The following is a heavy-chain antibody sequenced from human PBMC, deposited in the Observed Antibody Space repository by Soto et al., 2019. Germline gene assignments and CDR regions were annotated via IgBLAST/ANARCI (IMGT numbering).Heavy chain of an antibody. Sequence: SVKVSCKASGGTFSSYAISRVRQAPGQGLEWMGGIIPIFGTANYAQKFQGRVTITADESTSTAYMELSSLRSEDTAVYYCASPSRYYDYVWGSYHHYYYYGMDVWGQGTTVTVSS. D-gene: IGHD3-16*02. V-gene: IGHV1-69*13. CDR3: ASPSRYYDYVWGSYHHYYYYGMDV. CDR1: GGTFSSYA. J-gene: IGHJ6*02. CDR2: IIPIFGTA.